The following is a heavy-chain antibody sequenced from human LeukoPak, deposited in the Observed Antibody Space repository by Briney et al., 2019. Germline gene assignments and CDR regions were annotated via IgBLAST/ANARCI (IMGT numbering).Heavy chain of an antibody. V-gene: IGHV4-39*07. CDR1: GGSISSSSYY. Sequence: SETLSLTCTVSGGSISSSSYYWGWIRQPPGKGLEWIGSIYHSGSTNYNPSLKSRVTISVDKSKNQFSLKLSSVTAADTAVYYCARDTHGYGDYYFDYWGQGTLVTVSS. D-gene: IGHD4-17*01. CDR2: IYHSGST. CDR3: ARDTHGYGDYYFDY. J-gene: IGHJ4*02.